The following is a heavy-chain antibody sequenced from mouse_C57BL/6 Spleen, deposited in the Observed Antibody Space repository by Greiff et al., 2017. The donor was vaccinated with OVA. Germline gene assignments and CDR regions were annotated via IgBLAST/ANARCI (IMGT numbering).Heavy chain of an antibody. CDR2: IDPSDSYT. CDR1: GYTFTSYW. Sequence: QVQLKQPGAELVMPGASVKLSCKASGYTFTSYWMHWVKQRPGQGLEWIGEIDPSDSYTNYNQKFKGKSTLTVDKSSSTAYMQLSSLTSEDSAVYYCARSGTILLRFQNFDVWGTGTTVTVSS. J-gene: IGHJ1*03. V-gene: IGHV1-69*01. D-gene: IGHD1-1*01. CDR3: ARSGTILLRFQNFDV.